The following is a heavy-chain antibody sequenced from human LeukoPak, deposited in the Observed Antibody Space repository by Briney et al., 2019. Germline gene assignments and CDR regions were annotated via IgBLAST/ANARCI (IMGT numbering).Heavy chain of an antibody. D-gene: IGHD5-18*01. V-gene: IGHV3-53*01. CDR3: ARERAGRGRYSYGPYYFDY. CDR2: IYSGGST. J-gene: IGHJ4*02. CDR1: GFTVSSKY. Sequence: PGGSLRLSCAASGFTVSSKYMSWVRQAPGKGLEWVSVIYSGGSTYYADSVKGRFTTSRDDSKNTLYLQMNSLRAEDTAVYYCARERAGRGRYSYGPYYFDYWGQGTLVTVSS.